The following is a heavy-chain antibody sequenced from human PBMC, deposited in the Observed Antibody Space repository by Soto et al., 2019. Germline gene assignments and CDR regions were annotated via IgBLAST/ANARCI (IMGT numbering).Heavy chain of an antibody. V-gene: IGHV1-69*08. CDR1: VGTFSNDI. D-gene: IGHD5-12*01. J-gene: IGHJ4*02. CDR3: VRDAPIGSTFSGYDGSDY. CDR2: IIPLLDTT. Sequence: SVKGSCNTAVGTFSNDIITWVRVVPGQRLEKMRRIIPLLDTTNDAQKFQGRVTFTADKSTGTAYMELNSLRSEDTAVYYCVRDAPIGSTFSGYDGSDYWGQGTLFSVSS.